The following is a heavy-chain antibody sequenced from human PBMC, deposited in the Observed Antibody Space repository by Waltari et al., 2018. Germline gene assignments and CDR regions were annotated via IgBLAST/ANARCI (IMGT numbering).Heavy chain of an antibody. D-gene: IGHD3-10*01. CDR2: IYHRGST. V-gene: IGHV4-39*01. CDR3: ARIYGSGSPIPSVDY. CDR1: GGPISRSNYY. J-gene: IGHJ4*02. Sequence: QLQLQESGPGLVKPSETLSLTCTVSGGPISRSNYYWGWIRQPPGKGLDWIASIYHRGSTYYNPSLKSRVTISVDTSKNQFSLKLTSVTAADTAVYYCARIYGSGSPIPSVDYWGQGTLVTVSS.